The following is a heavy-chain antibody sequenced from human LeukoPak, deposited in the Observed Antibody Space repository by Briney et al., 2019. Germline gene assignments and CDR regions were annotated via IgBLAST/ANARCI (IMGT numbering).Heavy chain of an antibody. V-gene: IGHV1-18*01. J-gene: IGHJ4*02. D-gene: IGHD3-9*01. Sequence: ASVKVSCKASGYXFTSYGISWVRQAPGQGLEWMGWISAYNGNTNYAQKLQGRVTMTTDTSTSTAYMELRSLRSDDTAVYYCARNGRTLRYFDWLPFDYWGQGTLVTVSS. CDR2: ISAYNGNT. CDR1: GYXFTSYG. CDR3: ARNGRTLRYFDWLPFDY.